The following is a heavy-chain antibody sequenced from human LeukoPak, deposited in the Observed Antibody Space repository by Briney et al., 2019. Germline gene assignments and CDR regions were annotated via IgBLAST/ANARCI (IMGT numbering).Heavy chain of an antibody. CDR3: ARDYYGP. Sequence: GESLKISCKGSGYSFTSYWIGWVRQAPGKGLEWVSSIYSRGSTSYVDSVKGRFTISRDNSKNTLFLQMNSLRVEDTAVYYCARDYYGPWGQGTLVTVSS. V-gene: IGHV3-66*03. D-gene: IGHD3-22*01. CDR2: IYSRGST. CDR1: GYSFTSYW. J-gene: IGHJ5*02.